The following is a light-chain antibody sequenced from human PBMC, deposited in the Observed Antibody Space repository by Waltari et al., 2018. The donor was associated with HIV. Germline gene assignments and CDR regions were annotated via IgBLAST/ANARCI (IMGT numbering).Light chain of an antibody. CDR2: EVS. CDR1: QSLKHTDGKTY. Sequence: DIVMTQTPPSLSVTPGQPASFSCNSSQSLKHTDGKTYLYWYLQRPGQSQQVLIYEVSNRHTGVPDRFSGSGAGTHFTLKIARVEAEDVGSYYCMQSLHLLYTFGQGTKLGIK. V-gene: IGKV2D-29*02. J-gene: IGKJ2*01. CDR3: MQSLHLLYT.